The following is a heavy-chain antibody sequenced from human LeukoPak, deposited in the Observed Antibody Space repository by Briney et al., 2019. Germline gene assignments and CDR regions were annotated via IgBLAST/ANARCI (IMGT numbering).Heavy chain of an antibody. CDR1: GFTFSSYA. Sequence: GRSLRLSCAASGFTFSSYAMHWVRQAPGKGLEWVAVISYDGSNKYYADSVKGRFTISRDNSKNTLYLQMNSLRAEDTAVYYCATGITIFGVVMGHDYWGQGTLVTVSS. CDR3: ATGITIFGVVMGHDY. J-gene: IGHJ4*02. D-gene: IGHD3-3*01. CDR2: ISYDGSNK. V-gene: IGHV3-30-3*01.